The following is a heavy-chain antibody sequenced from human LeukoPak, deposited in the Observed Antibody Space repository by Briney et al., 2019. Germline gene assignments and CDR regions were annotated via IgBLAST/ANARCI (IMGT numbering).Heavy chain of an antibody. Sequence: EASVKVSCKASGYTFTAYHIHWVRQAPGQGLEWMGWINSDRGGTNYAQKFQDRVTMTRNTSISTAYMELSSLRSEDTAVYYCARAYYDYVWGSYRQYYFDYWGQGTLVTVSS. D-gene: IGHD3-16*02. J-gene: IGHJ4*02. CDR2: INSDRGGT. V-gene: IGHV1-2*02. CDR3: ARAYYDYVWGSYRQYYFDY. CDR1: GYTFTAYH.